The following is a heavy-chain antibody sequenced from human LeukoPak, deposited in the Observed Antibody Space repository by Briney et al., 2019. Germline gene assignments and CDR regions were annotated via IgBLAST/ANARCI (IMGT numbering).Heavy chain of an antibody. Sequence: SVKVSCKTSGGTFSSYAISWVRQAPGQGLEWMGGIIPIFGTANYAQKFQGRVTITADESTGTAYMELSSLRSEDTAVYYCASNLLYCSSTSCYFDYWGQGTLVTVSS. CDR3: ASNLLYCSSTSCYFDY. CDR1: GGTFSSYA. D-gene: IGHD2-2*01. V-gene: IGHV1-69*13. CDR2: IIPIFGTA. J-gene: IGHJ4*02.